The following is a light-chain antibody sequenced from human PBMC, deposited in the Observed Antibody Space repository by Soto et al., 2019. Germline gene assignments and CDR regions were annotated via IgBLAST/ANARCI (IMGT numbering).Light chain of an antibody. CDR1: QSVSSY. CDR2: DAS. J-gene: IGKJ1*01. V-gene: IGKV3-11*01. CDR3: QQHSHWPPWT. Sequence: EIVLTQSPATLSLSPRERATLSCRASQSVSSYLAWYQQKPGQAPRLLIYDASNRATGIPARFSGSGSGTDFTLTISNLEPEDFAVYYCQQHSHWPPWTFGQGTKV.